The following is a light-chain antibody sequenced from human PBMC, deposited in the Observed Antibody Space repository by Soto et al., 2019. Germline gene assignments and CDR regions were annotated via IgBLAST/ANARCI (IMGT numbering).Light chain of an antibody. V-gene: IGKV3D-11*01. CDR2: LAS. CDR3: HQRQSWLRT. CDR1: QAVNTR. Sequence: EIVLTQSPATLSSFPGDRVTLSCRASQAVNTRLAWYQHKPGQAPRLLIYLASNRAAGVPARFSGSGSGTDFTLTISDVEPEDVAVYYCHQRQSWLRTFGQGTTVDIK. J-gene: IGKJ1*01.